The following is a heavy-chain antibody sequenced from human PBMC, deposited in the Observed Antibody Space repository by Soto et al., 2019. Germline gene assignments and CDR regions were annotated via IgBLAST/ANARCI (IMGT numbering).Heavy chain of an antibody. J-gene: IGHJ4*02. CDR1: GGSMTGYF. CDR3: ATTYYYDSSGFDY. Sequence: TSETLSLTCTVSGGSMTGYFWTWIRQSAGKGLEWIGHVYNSGSTYYNPSLKSRVTISVDTSKNQFSLKLSSVTAADTAVYYCATTYYYDSSGFDYWGQGTLVTVS. V-gene: IGHV4-4*08. D-gene: IGHD3-22*01. CDR2: VYNSGST.